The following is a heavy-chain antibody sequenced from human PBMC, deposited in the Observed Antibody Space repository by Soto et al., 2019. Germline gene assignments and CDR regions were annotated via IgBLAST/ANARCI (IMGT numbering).Heavy chain of an antibody. CDR3: ARGSGCDAYYYYGMDV. D-gene: IGHD5-12*01. CDR1: GYTFTGYY. J-gene: IGHJ6*02. V-gene: IGHV1-2*02. Sequence: ASVKVSCKASGYTFTGYYMHWVRQAPGQGLEWMGWINPNSGGTNYAQKFQGRVTMTRDTSISTAYMELSRLRSDDTAVYYCARGSGCDAYYYYGMDVWGQGTTVTVSS. CDR2: INPNSGGT.